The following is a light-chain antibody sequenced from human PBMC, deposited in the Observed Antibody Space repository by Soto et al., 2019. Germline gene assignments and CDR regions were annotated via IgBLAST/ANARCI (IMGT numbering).Light chain of an antibody. V-gene: IGKV3-15*01. CDR1: QSVSTT. CDR2: GAS. J-gene: IGKJ1*01. Sequence: EIVMTQSPATLSVSPGQRASLSCRASQSVSTTVAWYLQKPGQAPRLLVYGASTRATGIPARFSGSGAGKDFTLTIISLQTEDFGVYFCQQCKDWPTTFGQGTKVEIK. CDR3: QQCKDWPTT.